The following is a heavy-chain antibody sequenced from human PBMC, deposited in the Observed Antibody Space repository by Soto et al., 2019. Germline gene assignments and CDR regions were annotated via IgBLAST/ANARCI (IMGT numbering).Heavy chain of an antibody. V-gene: IGHV1-18*01. CDR2: ISPYNDHT. J-gene: IGHJ6*02. CDR3: ARGGYYDYVGGKLSHYGWDV. CDR1: GYTFISYG. Sequence: QVQLVQSAAEVMKPGASVKVSCKASGYTFISYGITWVRQAPGQRLEWMGWISPYNDHTIYAQKLQGRVTMTADTSTSTVYMQLRSLKSDDRAVYYCARGGYYDYVGGKLSHYGWDVWGQGTSVTVSS. D-gene: IGHD3-16*01.